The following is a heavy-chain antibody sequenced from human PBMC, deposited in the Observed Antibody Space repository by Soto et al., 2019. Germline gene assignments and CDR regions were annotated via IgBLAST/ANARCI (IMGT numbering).Heavy chain of an antibody. Sequence: GASVKVSCKASGYTFTGYYMHWVRQAPGQGLEWMGWINPNSGGTNYAQKFQGWVTMTRDTSISTAYMELSRLRSDDTAVYYCARGHRVGPLGEKNAFDIWGQGTMVTVSS. CDR1: GYTFTGYY. CDR2: INPNSGGT. D-gene: IGHD1-26*01. J-gene: IGHJ3*02. V-gene: IGHV1-2*04. CDR3: ARGHRVGPLGEKNAFDI.